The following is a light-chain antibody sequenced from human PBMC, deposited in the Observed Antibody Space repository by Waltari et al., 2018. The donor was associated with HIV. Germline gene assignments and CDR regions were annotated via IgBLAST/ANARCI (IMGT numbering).Light chain of an antibody. Sequence: EIVMTQSPATLSVSPGERATLSCRASQSVSTNLAWYQQKPGQAPRLLIFSASARAAGIPARFSGSGSGTDFTLTITSPQSEDCAVYYGQHYNNRPPLTFGQGTRLEI. V-gene: IGKV3-15*01. CDR2: SAS. J-gene: IGKJ5*01. CDR1: QSVSTN. CDR3: QHYNNRPPLT.